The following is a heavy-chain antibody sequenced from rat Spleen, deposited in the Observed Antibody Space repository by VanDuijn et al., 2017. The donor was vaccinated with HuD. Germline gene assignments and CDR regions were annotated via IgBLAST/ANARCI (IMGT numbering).Heavy chain of an antibody. Sequence: EVQLVETGGGLVQPGRSLKLSCVASGFTFSSYWMYWIRQAPGKGLELVSSINTNGDGAYYPDSVKGRFTISRNNAENTVYLQMNSLRTEDTATYYCAKDGSRYGYTHFDYWGQGVMVTVSS. V-gene: IGHV5-58*01. CDR3: AKDGSRYGYTHFDY. CDR1: GFTFSSYW. CDR2: INTNGDGA. D-gene: IGHD1-4*01. J-gene: IGHJ2*01.